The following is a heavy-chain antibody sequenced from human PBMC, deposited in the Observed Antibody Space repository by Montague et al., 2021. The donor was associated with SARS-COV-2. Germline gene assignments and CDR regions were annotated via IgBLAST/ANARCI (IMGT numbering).Heavy chain of an antibody. CDR2: IYSSGST. CDR1: GGSISSYY. J-gene: IGHJ4*02. V-gene: IGHV4-59*01. D-gene: IGHD4-17*01. Sequence: SETLSLTCTVSGGSISSYYWNWIRQPPGKGLEWIGYIYSSGSTNYYPSLKSRVTISVDTSKNQFSLKLSSVTAADTAVYYCARAVGYGDPFDYWGLGTLVTVSS. CDR3: ARAVGYGDPFDY.